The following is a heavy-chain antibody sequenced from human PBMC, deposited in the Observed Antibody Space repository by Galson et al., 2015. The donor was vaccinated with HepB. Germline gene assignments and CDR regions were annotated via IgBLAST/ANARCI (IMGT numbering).Heavy chain of an antibody. CDR1: GGTFSSYA. Sequence: SVKVSCKASGGTFSSYAISWVRQAPGQGLEWMGRIIPILGIANYAQKFQGRVTITADKPTSTAYMELSSLRSEDTAVYYCAREGDYGDLYYYYGMDVWGQGTTVTVSS. D-gene: IGHD4-17*01. J-gene: IGHJ6*02. CDR3: AREGDYGDLYYYYGMDV. CDR2: IIPILGIA. V-gene: IGHV1-69*04.